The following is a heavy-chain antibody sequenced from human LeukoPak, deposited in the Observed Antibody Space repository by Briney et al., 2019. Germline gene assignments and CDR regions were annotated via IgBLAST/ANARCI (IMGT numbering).Heavy chain of an antibody. CDR2: ISSSSSYI. D-gene: IGHD3-16*01. Sequence: PGGSLRLSCAASGFTFISYSMNWVRQAPGKGLEWVSSISSSSSYIYYVDSVKGRFTISRDNAKNSLYLQMNSLRAEDTAVYYCARDLLGIALHAFDIWGQGQWSPSLQ. CDR3: ARDLLGIALHAFDI. J-gene: IGHJ3*02. CDR1: GFTFISYS. V-gene: IGHV3-21*01.